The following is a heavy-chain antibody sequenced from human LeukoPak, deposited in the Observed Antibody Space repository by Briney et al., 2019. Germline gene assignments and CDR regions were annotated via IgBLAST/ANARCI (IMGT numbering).Heavy chain of an antibody. Sequence: GESLKISCAASEFTFSSYWMSWVRQAPGKGLEWVANIKQDGSEKYYVDSVKGRFTISRDNAKNSLYLQMNSLRAEDTAVYYCAKDRFQWLGPFDYWGQGTLVTVSS. CDR2: IKQDGSEK. J-gene: IGHJ4*02. D-gene: IGHD6-19*01. CDR1: EFTFSSYW. V-gene: IGHV3-7*01. CDR3: AKDRFQWLGPFDY.